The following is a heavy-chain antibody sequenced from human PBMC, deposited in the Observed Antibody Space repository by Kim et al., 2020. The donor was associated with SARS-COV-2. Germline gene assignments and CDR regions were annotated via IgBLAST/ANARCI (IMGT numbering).Heavy chain of an antibody. D-gene: IGHD3-10*01. CDR1: GGSISSGSYY. Sequence: SETLSLTCTVSGGSISSGSYYWSWIRQPAGKGLEWIGRIYTSGSTNYNPSLKSRVTISVDTSKNQFTLKLSSVTAADTAVYYCARDGGITVGKTNYYYGKDVWGQGTTVTVSS. J-gene: IGHJ6*02. CDR3: ARDGGITVGKTNYYYGKDV. V-gene: IGHV4-61*02. CDR2: IYTSGST.